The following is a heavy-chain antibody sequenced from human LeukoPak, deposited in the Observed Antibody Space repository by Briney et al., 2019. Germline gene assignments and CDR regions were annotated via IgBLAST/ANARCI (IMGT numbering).Heavy chain of an antibody. CDR1: GFTFSSYA. Sequence: PGGSLRLSCAASGFTFSSYAMHWVRQAPGKGLEWVAVISYDGSNKYYADSVKGRFTISRDNSKNTLYLQMNSLRAEDTAVYYCARDLTGVLMVYAKDALGYWGQGTLVTVS. D-gene: IGHD2-8*01. J-gene: IGHJ4*02. CDR3: ARDLTGVLMVYAKDALGY. CDR2: ISYDGSNK. V-gene: IGHV3-30-3*01.